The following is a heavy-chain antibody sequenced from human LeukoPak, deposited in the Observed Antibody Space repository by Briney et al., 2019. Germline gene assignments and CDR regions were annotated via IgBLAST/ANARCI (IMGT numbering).Heavy chain of an antibody. V-gene: IGHV3-66*01. CDR1: GFTVSSNY. CDR3: ARYPGSSGWYSY. CDR2: IYSGGST. D-gene: IGHD6-19*01. Sequence: GGSLRLSCAASGFTVSSNYMSWVRQAPGNGLEWVSVIYSGGSTYYADSVKGRFTISRDNSKNTLYLQMNSLRAEDTAVYYCARYPGSSGWYSYWGQGTLVTVSS. J-gene: IGHJ4*02.